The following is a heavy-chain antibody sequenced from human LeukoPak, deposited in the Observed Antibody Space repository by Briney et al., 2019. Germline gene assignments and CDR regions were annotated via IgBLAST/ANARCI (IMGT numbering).Heavy chain of an antibody. CDR2: ISFSVNTK. D-gene: IGHD6-19*01. CDR3: AKESSGWKYYFDY. V-gene: IGHV3-48*04. Sequence: GGSLRLSCAASGFTFSDYSMNWVRQAPGKGLEWVSYISFSVNTKYYGDSVKGRFTISRDNAKNSLYLHMDSLRAEDTAVYYCAKESSGWKYYFDYWGQGTLVTVSS. CDR1: GFTFSDYS. J-gene: IGHJ4*02.